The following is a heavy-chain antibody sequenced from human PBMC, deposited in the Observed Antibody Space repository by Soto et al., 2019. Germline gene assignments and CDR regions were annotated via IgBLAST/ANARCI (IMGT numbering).Heavy chain of an antibody. CDR3: ARGVGGYTYDFSLGGMDV. V-gene: IGHV3-30*04. D-gene: IGHD5-18*01. CDR2: VSFDGRNK. Sequence: QVQLVESGGGVVQPGTSLRLSCAASGFTLRSFAMDWVRQAPGKGLEWVAVVSFDGRNKNYADSVKGRFNISRDNSKSTLYLEMNSLRPEDTAVYYCARGVGGYTYDFSLGGMDVWGQGTTVTVSS. CDR1: GFTLRSFA. J-gene: IGHJ6*02.